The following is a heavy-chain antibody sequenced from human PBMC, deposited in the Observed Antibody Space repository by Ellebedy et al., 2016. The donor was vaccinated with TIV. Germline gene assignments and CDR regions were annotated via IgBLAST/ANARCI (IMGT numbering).Heavy chain of an antibody. CDR2: ISGSGDST. V-gene: IGHV3-23*01. CDR3: ARVPLEGSGWYDDY. CDR1: GFTFSNHA. J-gene: IGHJ4*02. D-gene: IGHD6-19*01. Sequence: GESLKISCAVSGFTFSNHAMSWVRQAPGKGLEWVSSISGSGDSTYYADSVKGRFTISRDNSKNTLSLLMNSLRAEDTAVYYCARVPLEGSGWYDDYWGQGTLVTVSS.